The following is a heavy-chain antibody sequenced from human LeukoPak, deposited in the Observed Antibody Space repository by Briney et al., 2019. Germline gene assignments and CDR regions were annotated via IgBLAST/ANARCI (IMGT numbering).Heavy chain of an antibody. CDR2: INPNSGGT. Sequence: GASVKVSCKASGYTFTGYYMHWVRQAPGQGLEWMGWINPNSGGTNYAQKFQGRVTMTRDTSISTAHMELSRLRSDDTAVYYCARDSIAAAGTDYYYYYMDVWGKGTTVTVSS. D-gene: IGHD6-13*01. V-gene: IGHV1-2*02. CDR1: GYTFTGYY. J-gene: IGHJ6*03. CDR3: ARDSIAAAGTDYYYYYMDV.